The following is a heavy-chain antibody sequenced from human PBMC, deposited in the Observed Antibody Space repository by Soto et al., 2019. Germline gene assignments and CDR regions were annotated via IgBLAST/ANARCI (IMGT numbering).Heavy chain of an antibody. J-gene: IGHJ6*02. CDR1: GYTFTTYD. D-gene: IGHD3-3*01. CDR3: ARERKFDFWRKGLDV. CDR2: MDPNSGST. V-gene: IGHV1-8*01. Sequence: QAQLVQSGAEVRKPGASVKVSCKASGYTFTTYDINWVRQAPGRGLEWLGWMDPNSGSTGYAQNFQGTITMTRNISRNTAHMELSSLQSEDTAVYYCARERKFDFWRKGLDVWGQGTTVTVSS.